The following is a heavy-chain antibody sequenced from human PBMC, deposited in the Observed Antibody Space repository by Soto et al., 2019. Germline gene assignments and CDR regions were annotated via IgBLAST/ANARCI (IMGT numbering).Heavy chain of an antibody. CDR2: ITWNGGDI. Sequence: EVQLVESGGGVVQPGRSLRLSCAASGFTFDDYAMHWVRQAPGKGLEWVSGITWNGGDICYADSVKGRFTISRDNAENSLYLQMNSLRSEDTAFYYCAKGVGPGASWGQGTLVTVSS. J-gene: IGHJ4*02. V-gene: IGHV3-9*01. CDR1: GFTFDDYA. CDR3: AKGVGPGAS.